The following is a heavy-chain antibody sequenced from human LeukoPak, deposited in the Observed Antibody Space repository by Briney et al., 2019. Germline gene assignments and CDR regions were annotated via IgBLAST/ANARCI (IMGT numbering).Heavy chain of an antibody. D-gene: IGHD5-12*01. J-gene: IGHJ6*02. CDR1: GFSFSTSP. V-gene: IGHV3-23*01. Sequence: GGSLRLSCAASGFSFSTSPMSWVRQPPGKGLEWVSAMNNGPGATFYRDSVRGRFTISREDSKSTLYLQMNRLRAEDTGTYECAKTHYDLGDVWGQGTTVTVSS. CDR2: MNNGPGAT. CDR3: AKTHYDLGDV.